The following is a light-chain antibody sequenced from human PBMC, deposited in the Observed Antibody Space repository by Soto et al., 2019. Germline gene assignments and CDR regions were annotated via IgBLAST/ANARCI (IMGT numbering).Light chain of an antibody. CDR2: EAL. V-gene: IGKV3-20*01. CDR1: QSVANNH. Sequence: EIVLTQSPGTLSLSPGERATISCRASQSVANNHLAWYQQKPDRAPRLLIYEALTKTTGVPDRFSGSGSATDFTLTISSLEPEDFAAYYCQQFGSSPPWTFGQGTRVEIK. J-gene: IGKJ1*01. CDR3: QQFGSSPPWT.